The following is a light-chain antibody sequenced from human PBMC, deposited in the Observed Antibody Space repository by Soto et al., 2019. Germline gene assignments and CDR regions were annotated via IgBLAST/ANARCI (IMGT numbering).Light chain of an antibody. CDR1: QSVSSSY. CDR2: GAS. Sequence: EIVLTQSPGTLSLSPGERATLSCRASQSVSSSYLAWYQQKPGQAPRLLIYGASSRATGIPDRFSGSGSGTDFTLTISRLEPEGFAVYYCQQYGSSPYTFGQGTKPEIK. V-gene: IGKV3-20*01. CDR3: QQYGSSPYT. J-gene: IGKJ2*01.